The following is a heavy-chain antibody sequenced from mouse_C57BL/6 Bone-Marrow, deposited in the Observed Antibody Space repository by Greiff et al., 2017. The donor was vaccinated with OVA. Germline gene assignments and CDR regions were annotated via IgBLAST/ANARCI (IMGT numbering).Heavy chain of an antibody. D-gene: IGHD2-4*01. V-gene: IGHV1-61*01. CDR1: GYTFTSYW. CDR2: IYPSDSET. CDR3: ARSRGYEYDAWFAY. Sequence: QVQLQQPGAELVRPGSSVKLSCKASGYTFTSYWMDWVKQRPGQGLEWIGNIYPSDSETHYNQKFKDKATLTVDKSSSTAYMQLSSLTSEDSAVYYCARSRGYEYDAWFAYWGQGTLVTVSA. J-gene: IGHJ3*01.